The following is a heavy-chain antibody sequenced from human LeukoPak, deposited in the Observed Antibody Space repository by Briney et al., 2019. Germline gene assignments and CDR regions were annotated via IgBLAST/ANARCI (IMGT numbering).Heavy chain of an antibody. CDR2: ISTTGSI. D-gene: IGHD5-24*01. CDR3: ARGKDGYTILDY. Sequence: SQTLSLTCTVSGGSISSGNYYWTWIRQPAGKGLEWIGRISTTGSIYYNPSLKSRVTISVDTSKNQFSLKLSSVTAADTAVYFCARGKDGYTILDYWGQGTLVTVSS. CDR1: GGSISSGNYY. V-gene: IGHV4-61*02. J-gene: IGHJ4*02.